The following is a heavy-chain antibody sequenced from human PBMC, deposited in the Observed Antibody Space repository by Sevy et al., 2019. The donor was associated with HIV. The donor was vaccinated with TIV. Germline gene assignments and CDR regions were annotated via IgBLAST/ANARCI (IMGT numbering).Heavy chain of an antibody. CDR3: ITRGYSCGNLSGKAMDV. CDR2: IKSKTDGGTT. V-gene: IGHV3-15*01. J-gene: IGHJ6*02. Sequence: GSLRLSCAASGFTFSNAWMSWVRQAPGKGLEWVGRIKSKTDGGTTDYAAPVKGRFTISRDDSKNTLFLQMNSLKTEDTAVYYCITRGYSCGNLSGKAMDVWGQGTTVTVSS. D-gene: IGHD5-18*01. CDR1: GFTFSNAW.